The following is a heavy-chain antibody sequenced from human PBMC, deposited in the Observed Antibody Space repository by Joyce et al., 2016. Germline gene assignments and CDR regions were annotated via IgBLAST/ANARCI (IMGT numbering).Heavy chain of an antibody. D-gene: IGHD5-12*01. CDR2: IFHTGPT. CDR3: ARGSYSGYDFVFDY. Sequence: QVQLQESGPGLVKPSQTLSLTCSVSRGSDRDSGHYWSWIRQHPEKGLEWIGYIFHTGPTYYNPSLKNRISMSVDTSKNLFALNLRSVTAADTAIYYCARGSYSGYDFVFDYWGQGTQVTVSS. V-gene: IGHV4-31*03. CDR1: RGSDRDSGHY. J-gene: IGHJ4*02.